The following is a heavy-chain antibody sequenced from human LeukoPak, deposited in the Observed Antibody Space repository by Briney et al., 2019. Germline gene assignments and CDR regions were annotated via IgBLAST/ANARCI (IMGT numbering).Heavy chain of an antibody. Sequence: ASVKVSCKASGYTFTNYGISWVRQAPGQGLEWMGWISAYSGNTHYAQKIQGRVTMTTDTSTSTAYMELRSVTSDDTAVYYCARDAVSTTTAGGIDYWGQGTLVTVSS. J-gene: IGHJ4*02. D-gene: IGHD5/OR15-5a*01. CDR1: GYTFTNYG. CDR2: ISAYSGNT. CDR3: ARDAVSTTTAGGIDY. V-gene: IGHV1-18*01.